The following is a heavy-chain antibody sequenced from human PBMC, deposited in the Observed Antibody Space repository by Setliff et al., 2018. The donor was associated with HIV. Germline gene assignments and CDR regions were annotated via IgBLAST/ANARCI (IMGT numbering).Heavy chain of an antibody. CDR3: ARKLQPGYGMDV. Sequence: PGGSLRLSCAASGFTFSSRWMTWVRQAPGKGLEWVANINQDGNEKNYVDSAKGRFTISRDNTKNSLYLQMDSLRAEDTTVYYCARKLQPGYGMDVWGQGTTVTVSS. CDR2: INQDGNEK. V-gene: IGHV3-7*01. CDR1: GFTFSSRW. D-gene: IGHD5-18*01. J-gene: IGHJ6*02.